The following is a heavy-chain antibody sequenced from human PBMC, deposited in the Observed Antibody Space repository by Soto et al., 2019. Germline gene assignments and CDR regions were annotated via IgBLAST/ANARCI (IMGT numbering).Heavy chain of an antibody. CDR2: IYYSGST. V-gene: IGHV4-59*01. D-gene: IGHD3-22*01. CDR3: ARDYYDSSGYHEYFQH. CDR1: GGSISSYY. Sequence: SETLSLTCTVSGGSISSYYWSWIRQPPGKGLEWIGYIYYSGSTNYNPSLKSRVTISVDTSKDQFSLKLSSVTAADTAVYYCARDYYDSSGYHEYFQHWGQGTLVTVSS. J-gene: IGHJ1*01.